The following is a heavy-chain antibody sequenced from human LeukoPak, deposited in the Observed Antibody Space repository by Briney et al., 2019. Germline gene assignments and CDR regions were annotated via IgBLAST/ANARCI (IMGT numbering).Heavy chain of an antibody. Sequence: ASVKVSCKASGYTFTGYYMHWVRQAPGQGLEWMGWINPNSGGTNYAQKFQGRVTMTRDTSISTAYMELSRLRSDDTAVHYCARVERYSNYADYWGQGTLVTVSS. J-gene: IGHJ4*02. CDR3: ARVERYSNYADY. D-gene: IGHD4-11*01. CDR2: INPNSGGT. V-gene: IGHV1-2*02. CDR1: GYTFTGYY.